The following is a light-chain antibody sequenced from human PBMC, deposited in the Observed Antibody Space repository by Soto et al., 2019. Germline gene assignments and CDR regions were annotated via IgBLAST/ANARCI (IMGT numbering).Light chain of an antibody. CDR3: QQYNNWPPRT. V-gene: IGKV3-15*01. CDR1: QCISNS. J-gene: IGKJ2*01. Sequence: EIVMTQSPASLSVSPGETATLSCSASQCISNSLAWYQQKPGQAPSLLIYGASTRATGIPARFSGSGSGTEFTLTISSLQSEDSSLYYCQQYNNWPPRTFGQGTKLEIK. CDR2: GAS.